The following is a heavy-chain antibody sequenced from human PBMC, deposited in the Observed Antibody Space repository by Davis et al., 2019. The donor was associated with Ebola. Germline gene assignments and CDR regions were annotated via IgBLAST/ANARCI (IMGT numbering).Heavy chain of an antibody. CDR2: IKQDGSEK. J-gene: IGHJ3*02. D-gene: IGHD6-13*01. CDR3: ARDVYSSSWYLGGDAFDI. V-gene: IGHV3-7*03. Sequence: GESLKISCAASGFTFSSYWMSWVRQAPGKGLEWVANIKQDGSEKYYVDSVKGRFTISRDNAKNSLYLQMNSLRAEDTAVYYCARDVYSSSWYLGGDAFDIWGQGTMVTVSS. CDR1: GFTFSSYW.